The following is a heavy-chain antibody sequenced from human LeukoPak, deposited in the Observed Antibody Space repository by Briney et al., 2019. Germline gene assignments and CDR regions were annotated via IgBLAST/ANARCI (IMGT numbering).Heavy chain of an antibody. Sequence: SETLSLTCTVSGYSISSGYYWGWIRQPPGKGLEWIGSIYHSGSTYYNPPLKSRVTISVDTSKNQFSLKLSSVTAADTAVYYCAREGLRTTSLSWFDPWGQGTLVTVSS. V-gene: IGHV4-38-2*02. CDR3: AREGLRTTSLSWFDP. J-gene: IGHJ5*02. D-gene: IGHD1-7*01. CDR1: GYSISSGYY. CDR2: IYHSGST.